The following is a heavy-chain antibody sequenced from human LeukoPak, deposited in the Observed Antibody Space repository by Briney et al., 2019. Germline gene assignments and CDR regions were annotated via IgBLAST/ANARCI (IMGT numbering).Heavy chain of an antibody. Sequence: GGSLRLSCAASGFTVSSNYMSWVRQAPGKGLEWVSVIYSGGSTYYADSVKGRFTISRDNSKNTLYLQMSSLRPEDTAMYYCVKAQVGGTWDCWGQGTLVTVSS. CDR2: IYSGGST. V-gene: IGHV3-66*01. D-gene: IGHD1-1*01. CDR1: GFTVSSNY. CDR3: VKAQVGGTWDC. J-gene: IGHJ4*02.